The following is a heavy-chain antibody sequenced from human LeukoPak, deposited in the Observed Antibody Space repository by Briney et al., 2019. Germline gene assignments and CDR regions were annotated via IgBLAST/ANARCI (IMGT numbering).Heavy chain of an antibody. J-gene: IGHJ5*02. CDR3: ARDSRRCSSTSCYWGWFDP. CDR2: IIPIFGTA. CDR1: GGTFSSYA. D-gene: IGHD2-2*01. Sequence: SVKVSCKASGGTFSSYAISWVREAPGQGLEWLGGIIPIFGTANYAQKFQGRVTITADKSTSTAYMELSSLRSEDTAVYYCARDSRRCSSTSCYWGWFDPWGQGTLVTVSS. V-gene: IGHV1-69*06.